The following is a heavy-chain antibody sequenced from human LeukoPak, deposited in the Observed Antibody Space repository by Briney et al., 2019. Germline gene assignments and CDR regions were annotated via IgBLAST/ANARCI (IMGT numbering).Heavy chain of an antibody. D-gene: IGHD3-22*01. Sequence: ASVKVSCKASGYTFTSYYMHWVRQAPGQGLEWMGIINPGGGSTSYAQKFQGRVTMTRDTSTSTVYMELSSLRSEDTAVYYCARGPHPGYYDSSGYPPSYYWGQGTLSPSPQ. V-gene: IGHV1-46*01. CDR3: ARGPHPGYYDSSGYPPSYY. CDR1: GYTFTSYY. J-gene: IGHJ4*02. CDR2: INPGGGST.